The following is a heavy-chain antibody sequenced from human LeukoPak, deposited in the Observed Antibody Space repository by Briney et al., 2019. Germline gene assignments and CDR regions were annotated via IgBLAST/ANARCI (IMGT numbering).Heavy chain of an antibody. D-gene: IGHD3-10*01. J-gene: IGHJ4*02. V-gene: IGHV1-2*02. CDR3: AIVLPYFGY. Sequence: ASVKVSCKSSGYTFTGYWIHWVRQAPGQGFEWMGWTNPKNGDRKYAQKFQGRVTMTADTSTSTAYMELRSLRSDDTAVYYCAIVLPYFGYWGQGTLLTVSS. CDR1: GYTFTGYW. CDR2: TNPKNGDR.